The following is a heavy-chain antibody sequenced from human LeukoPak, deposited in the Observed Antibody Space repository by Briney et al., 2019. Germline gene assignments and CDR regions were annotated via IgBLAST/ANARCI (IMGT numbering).Heavy chain of an antibody. J-gene: IGHJ4*02. CDR1: GYTLTELS. CDR3: ATVGGSSGWFFDY. Sequence: GASVKVSCKVSGYTLTELSMHWVRQAPGKGLEWMGGFDPEDGETIYAQKFQGRVTMTEDTSTDTAYTELSSLRSEDTAVYYCATVGGSSGWFFDYWGQGTLVTVSS. V-gene: IGHV1-24*01. CDR2: FDPEDGET. D-gene: IGHD6-19*01.